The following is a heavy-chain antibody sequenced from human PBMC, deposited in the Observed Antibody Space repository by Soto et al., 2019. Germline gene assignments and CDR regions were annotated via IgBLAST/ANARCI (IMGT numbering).Heavy chain of an antibody. CDR2: IITIYGTA. D-gene: IGHD2-2*01. J-gene: IGHJ5*01. CDR1: GGAFGTFA. CDR3: ASQHPPRDRYCTSYSCYDGWFES. V-gene: IGHV1-69*06. Sequence: QVQLDQSEAEVKNPGASVKVSCKASGGAFGTFAISWVRQAPGQGLEWMGGIITIYGTAHYAQIFKGSVTISADTSTKTRKNEVSSLTSADTAVYFCASQHPPRDRYCTSYSCYDGWFESWGQGTLGTVST.